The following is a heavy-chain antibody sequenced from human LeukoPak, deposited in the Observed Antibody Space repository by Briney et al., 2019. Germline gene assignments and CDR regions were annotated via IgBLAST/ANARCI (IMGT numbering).Heavy chain of an antibody. CDR3: AKQILLFLEWPSLDY. D-gene: IGHD3-3*01. CDR2: ISGSGNST. V-gene: IGHV3-23*01. CDR1: GFTFSNYA. Sequence: PGGSLRLSCAASGFTFSNYAMSWVRQAPGKGLEWVSGISGSGNSTYYADSVKGRFTVSRDNSKNTLYLQMNSLRPEDTAVYYCAKQILLFLEWPSLDYWGQGTLVTVSS. J-gene: IGHJ4*02.